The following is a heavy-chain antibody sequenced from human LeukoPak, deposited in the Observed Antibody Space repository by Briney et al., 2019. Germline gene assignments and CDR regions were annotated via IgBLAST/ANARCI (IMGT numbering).Heavy chain of an antibody. CDR3: AREDSSGTFDI. D-gene: IGHD3-22*01. CDR1: GFTFSSYA. J-gene: IGHJ3*02. V-gene: IGHV3-23*01. CDR2: ISGSGGST. Sequence: QSGGSLRLSCSGTGFTFSSYAMSWVRQAPGKGLEWVSAISGSGGSTYYADSVKGRFTISRDNSKNTLYLQMNSLRVEDTALYYCAREDSSGTFDIWGQGTMVTVSS.